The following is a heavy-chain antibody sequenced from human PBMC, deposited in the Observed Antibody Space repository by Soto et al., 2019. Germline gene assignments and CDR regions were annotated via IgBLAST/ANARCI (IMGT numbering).Heavy chain of an antibody. J-gene: IGHJ4*02. CDR2: INHSGST. V-gene: IGHV4-34*01. CDR1: GGSFSGYY. Sequence: PSETLSLTCAVYGGSFSGYYWSWIRQPPGKGLEWIGEINHSGSTNDNPSLKSRVTISVDTSKNQFSLKLSSVTAADTAVYYCARGPYTDDYSNLPVDYWGQGTLVTVSS. CDR3: ARGPYTDDYSNLPVDY. D-gene: IGHD4-4*01.